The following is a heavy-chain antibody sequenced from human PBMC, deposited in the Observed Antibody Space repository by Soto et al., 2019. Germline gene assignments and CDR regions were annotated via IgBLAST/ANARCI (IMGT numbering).Heavy chain of an antibody. J-gene: IGHJ5*02. Sequence: SETLSLTCAVYGGSFSGYYWSWIRQPPGKGLEWIGEINHSGSTNYNPSLKSRVTISVDTSKNQFSLKLSSVTAADTAVYYCARGDIVVVPASRGPSNGSYNWFDPWGQGTLVTVSS. CDR3: ARGDIVVVPASRGPSNGSYNWFDP. V-gene: IGHV4-34*01. CDR1: GGSFSGYY. D-gene: IGHD2-2*01. CDR2: INHSGST.